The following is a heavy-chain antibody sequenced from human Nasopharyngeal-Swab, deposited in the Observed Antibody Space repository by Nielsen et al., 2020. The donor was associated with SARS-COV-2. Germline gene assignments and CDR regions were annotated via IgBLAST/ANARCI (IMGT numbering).Heavy chain of an antibody. CDR2: ISSSSSYI. J-gene: IGHJ4*02. Sequence: GESLKISCAASGFAFNTYWMHWVRQAPGKGLEWVSSISSSSSYIYYADSVKGRFTISRDNAKNSLYLQMNSLRAEDTAVYYCAREEGSSWHYFDYWGQGTLVTVSS. V-gene: IGHV3-21*01. D-gene: IGHD6-13*01. CDR1: GFAFNTYW. CDR3: AREEGSSWHYFDY.